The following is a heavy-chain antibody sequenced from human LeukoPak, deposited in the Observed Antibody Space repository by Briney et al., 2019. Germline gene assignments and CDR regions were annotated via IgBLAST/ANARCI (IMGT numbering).Heavy chain of an antibody. CDR3: ARDRGVAYCSGGNCLTPPYDY. D-gene: IGHD2-15*01. Sequence: SETLSLTCTVSGYSISGGHYWGWIRQPPGKGLEWIGSIYRSGNTFYNPPLKSRVTISVDTSKNQFSLKLSSVTAADTAVYYCARDRGVAYCSGGNCLTPPYDYWGQGTLVTVSS. J-gene: IGHJ4*02. CDR2: IYRSGNT. V-gene: IGHV4-38-2*02. CDR1: GYSISGGHY.